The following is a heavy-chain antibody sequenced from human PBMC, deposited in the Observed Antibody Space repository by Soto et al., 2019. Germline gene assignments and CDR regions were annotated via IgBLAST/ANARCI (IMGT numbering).Heavy chain of an antibody. CDR1: GGSISSGGYY. J-gene: IGHJ4*02. V-gene: IGHV4-31*03. D-gene: IGHD6-19*01. Sequence: SETLSLTCTVSGGSISSGGYYWSWIRQHPGKGLEWIGYIYYSGSTYYNPSLKSRVTISVDTSKNQFSLKLSSVTAADTAVYYCAREGEIKGSVAGLAFDYWGQGTLVTVSS. CDR2: IYYSGST. CDR3: AREGEIKGSVAGLAFDY.